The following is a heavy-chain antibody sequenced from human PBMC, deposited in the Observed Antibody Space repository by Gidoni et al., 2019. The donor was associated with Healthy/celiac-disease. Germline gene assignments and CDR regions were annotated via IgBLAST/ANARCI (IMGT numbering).Heavy chain of an antibody. CDR2: IYHSGST. CDR1: GYSISSGSY. V-gene: IGHV4-38-2*02. D-gene: IGHD2-2*02. CDR3: ARDGGYCSSTSCYSGSWFDP. Sequence: QVQLQESGPGLVKPSEPLSLTCAVSGYSISSGSYWGWIRQPPGKGLGWIGSIYHSGSTYYNPSLKSRVTISVDTSKNQFSLKLSSVTAADTAVYYCARDGGYCSSTSCYSGSWFDPWGQGTLVTVSS. J-gene: IGHJ5*02.